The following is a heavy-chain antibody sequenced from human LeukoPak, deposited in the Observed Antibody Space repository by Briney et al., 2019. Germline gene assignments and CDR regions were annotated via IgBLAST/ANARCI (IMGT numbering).Heavy chain of an antibody. CDR2: VFHSGST. CDR1: GDYSSDYN. V-gene: IGHV4-30-4*01. D-gene: IGHD3-10*01. CDR3: ARGITRRRTFDI. J-gene: IGHJ3*02. Sequence: PSETLSLTCTVSGDYSSDYNWSWIRQSPGKGLEWIGYVFHSGSTYYNPSLKSRITISVDTSKNQFSLKLSSVTVADTALYYCARGITRRRTFDIWGQGTMVTVSS.